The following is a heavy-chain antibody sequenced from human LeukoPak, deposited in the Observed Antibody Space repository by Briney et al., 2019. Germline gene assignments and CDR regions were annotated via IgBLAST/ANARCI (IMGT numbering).Heavy chain of an antibody. CDR2: ISGRGGST. J-gene: IGHJ5*02. D-gene: IGHD3-9*01. V-gene: IGHV3-23*01. Sequence: GGSLRLSCAASGFTFSSYAVSWVRQAPGVGLEWVSTISGRGGSTFYADSVKGRFTTSRDNSKNTLYLQKNSLRADDTAVYYCAKGYYDILTDYFHNWFNPWGQGTLVIVSS. CDR3: AKGYYDILTDYFHNWFNP. CDR1: GFTFSSYA.